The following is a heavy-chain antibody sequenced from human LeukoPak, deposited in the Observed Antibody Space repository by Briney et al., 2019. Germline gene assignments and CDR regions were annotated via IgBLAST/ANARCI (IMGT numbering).Heavy chain of an antibody. J-gene: IGHJ4*02. V-gene: IGHV3-30*02. CDR1: GFTFSSYA. D-gene: IGHD3-9*01. Sequence: GGSLRLSCEASGFTFSSYAMHWVRQAPGKGLEWVAFIRYDERNKYYSDSVKGRFTISRDNSKNTLYLQMNSLGAEDTAVYYCAKDVSRILTGARNYFDSWSQGTLVTVPS. CDR3: AKDVSRILTGARNYFDS. CDR2: IRYDERNK.